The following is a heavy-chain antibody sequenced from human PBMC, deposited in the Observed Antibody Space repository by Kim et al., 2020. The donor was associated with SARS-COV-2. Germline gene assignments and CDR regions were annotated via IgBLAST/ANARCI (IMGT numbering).Heavy chain of an antibody. CDR3: ARDAVSYGDYYYYCMDV. Sequence: SETLSLTCTVSGGSISSYYWSWIRQPPGKGLEWIGYIYYSGSTNYNPSLKSRVTISVDTSKNQFSLKLSSVTAADTAVYYCARDAVSYGDYYYYCMDVWGQGTTVTVSS. D-gene: IGHD5-18*01. J-gene: IGHJ6*02. V-gene: IGHV4-59*01. CDR1: GGSISSYY. CDR2: IYYSGST.